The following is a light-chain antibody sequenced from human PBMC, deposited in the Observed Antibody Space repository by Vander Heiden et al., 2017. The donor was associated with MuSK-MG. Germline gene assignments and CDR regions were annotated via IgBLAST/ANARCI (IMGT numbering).Light chain of an antibody. CDR3: QVWDSSSDHPYV. J-gene: IGLJ1*01. CDR2: DDT. CDR1: NIGSKS. Sequence: SYVLTQPPSMSVAPGQTARITCGGNNIGSKSVHWYQQKPGQAPVLVVFDDTDRPSGIPERFSGSNSGNTATPTITTVEAGEEADDFCQVWDSSSDHPYVFGTGTKVTVL. V-gene: IGLV3-21*02.